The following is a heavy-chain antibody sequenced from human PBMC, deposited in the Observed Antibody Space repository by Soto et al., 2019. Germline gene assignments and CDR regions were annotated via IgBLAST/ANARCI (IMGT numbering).Heavy chain of an antibody. J-gene: IGHJ4*02. V-gene: IGHV4-61*01. CDR1: GGSVSSGSYY. D-gene: IGHD3-22*01. CDR2: IYYSGST. CDR3: ARDQSDSSGYYSMD. Sequence: SETLSLTCTVSGGSVSSGSYYWSWIRQPPGKGLEWIGYIYYSGSTNYNPSLKSRVTISVDTSKNQFSLKLSSVTAADTAVYYCARDQSDSSGYYSMDWGQGTLVTVSS.